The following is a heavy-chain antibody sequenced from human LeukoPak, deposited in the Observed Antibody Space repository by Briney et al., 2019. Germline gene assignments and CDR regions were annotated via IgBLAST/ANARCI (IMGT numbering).Heavy chain of an antibody. CDR2: IYTSGST. Sequence: KTSQTLSLTCTVSGGSISSGSYYWSWIRQPAGKGLEWIGRIYTSGSTNYNPSLKSRVTISVDTSKNQFSLKLSSVTAADTAVYYCARLDIVVVPAAMSWFDPWGQGTLVTVSS. CDR3: ARLDIVVVPAAMSWFDP. CDR1: GGSISSGSYY. D-gene: IGHD2-2*03. J-gene: IGHJ5*02. V-gene: IGHV4-61*02.